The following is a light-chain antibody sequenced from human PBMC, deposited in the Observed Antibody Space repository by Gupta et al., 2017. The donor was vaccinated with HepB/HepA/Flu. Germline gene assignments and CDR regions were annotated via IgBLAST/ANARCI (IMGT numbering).Light chain of an antibody. Sequence: EIVLTLSPATLSLSPGERATRSCRASQSVSSYLAWYQQKPGQAPRLLIYDASNRATGIPARFSGSGSGTDFTLTISSLEPEDFAVYYCQQRSNWPPLTFGGGTKVEIK. CDR1: QSVSSY. CDR3: QQRSNWPPLT. V-gene: IGKV3-11*01. J-gene: IGKJ4*01. CDR2: DAS.